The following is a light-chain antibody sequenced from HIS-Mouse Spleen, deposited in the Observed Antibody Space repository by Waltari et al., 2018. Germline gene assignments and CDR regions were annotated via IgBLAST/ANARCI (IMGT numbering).Light chain of an antibody. V-gene: IGLV2-11*01. CDR2: DVS. CDR1: SSDVGGYNY. Sequence: QSALTQPRSMSGSPGQSVTISCTGTSSDVGGYNYVSWYQQHPGKAPRLMIYDVSKRPSGVPDRFSSAKYGNTASLIISGLQAEDEADYCCSSYEGRYTWVFGGGTRRTVL. CDR3: SSYEGRYTWV. J-gene: IGLJ3*02.